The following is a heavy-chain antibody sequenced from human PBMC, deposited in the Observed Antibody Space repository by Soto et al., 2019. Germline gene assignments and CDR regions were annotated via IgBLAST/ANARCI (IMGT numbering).Heavy chain of an antibody. V-gene: IGHV4-39*01. CDR1: GGSISSSSYY. Sequence: QLQLQESGPGLVKPSETLSLTCTVSGGSISSSSYYWGWIRQPPGKGLEGIGSIYYSGSTYYNQSLNSRVTITVDTSKNQFSLKLSSVTAADTAVYYCARHRYLMLYAHIDYWGQGTLVTVSS. CDR3: ARHRYLMLYAHIDY. J-gene: IGHJ4*02. D-gene: IGHD2-8*01. CDR2: IYYSGST.